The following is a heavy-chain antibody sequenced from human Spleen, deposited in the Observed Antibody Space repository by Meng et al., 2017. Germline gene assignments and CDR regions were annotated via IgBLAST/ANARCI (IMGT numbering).Heavy chain of an antibody. Sequence: ASVKVSCKASGYIFAAYYIHWVRQAPGQGLEWMGWINPNSGGTNYAQKFQGRVTMTRDTSISTAYMELSRLRSDDTAVYYCARDRAIMIMFGGVMDDAFDIWGQGTMVTVSS. V-gene: IGHV1-2*02. CDR3: ARDRAIMIMFGGVMDDAFDI. CDR1: GYIFAAYY. D-gene: IGHD3-16*01. J-gene: IGHJ3*02. CDR2: INPNSGGT.